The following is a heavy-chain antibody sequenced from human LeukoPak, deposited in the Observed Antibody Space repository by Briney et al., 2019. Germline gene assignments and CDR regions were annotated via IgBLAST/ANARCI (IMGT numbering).Heavy chain of an antibody. D-gene: IGHD1-14*01. CDR1: GFTFSSYA. J-gene: IGHJ4*02. V-gene: IGHV3-30*04. Sequence: GGSLRLSCAASGFTFSSYAMHWVRQAPGKGLEWVAVISYDGSNKYYADSVKGRFTISRDNSKNTLYLQMNSLRAEDTAVYYCARGGRNSYFFDFWGQGTLVTVSS. CDR2: ISYDGSNK. CDR3: ARGGRNSYFFDF.